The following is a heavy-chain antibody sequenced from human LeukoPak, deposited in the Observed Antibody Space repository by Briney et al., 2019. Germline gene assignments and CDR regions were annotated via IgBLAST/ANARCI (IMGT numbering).Heavy chain of an antibody. V-gene: IGHV1-18*04. J-gene: IGHJ6*04. CDR3: AREERQLWAGMDV. CDR1: GYTFTSYG. CDR2: ISAYNGNT. D-gene: IGHD5-18*01. Sequence: ASATVSCKASGYTFTSYGISWVRQAPGQGLEWMGWISAYNGNTNYAQKLQGRVTMTTDTSTSTAYMELRSLRSDDTAVYYCAREERQLWAGMDVWGKGTTVTVSS.